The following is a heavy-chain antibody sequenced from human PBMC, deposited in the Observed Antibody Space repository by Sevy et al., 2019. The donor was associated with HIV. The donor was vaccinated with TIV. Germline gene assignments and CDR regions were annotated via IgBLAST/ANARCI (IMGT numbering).Heavy chain of an antibody. CDR3: AKEDCSGGRCYGGFDY. J-gene: IGHJ4*02. D-gene: IGHD2-15*01. V-gene: IGHV3-23*01. CDR2: ISGSGSGT. Sequence: GGSLRLSCAASGFTFSSYAMSWVRQAPGKGLEWVSAISGSGSGTYNADSVKGRFTISRDQSKNTLYLQMNSLRAEDTAVYYCAKEDCSGGRCYGGFDYWGQGTLVTVSS. CDR1: GFTFSSYA.